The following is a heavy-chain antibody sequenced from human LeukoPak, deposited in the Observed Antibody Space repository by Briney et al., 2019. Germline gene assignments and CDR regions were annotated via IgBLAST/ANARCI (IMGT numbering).Heavy chain of an antibody. D-gene: IGHD5-24*01. V-gene: IGHV1-8*02. Sequence: ASVKVSCKASGGTFSSYAISWVRQAPGQGLEWMGWMNPNSGNTGYAQNFQGRVTMTRDTSTSTVYMELSSLRSEDTAIYYCARIRDGYNDAYDIWGQGTVVTVPS. CDR3: ARIRDGYNDAYDI. CDR2: MNPNSGNT. CDR1: GGTFSSYA. J-gene: IGHJ3*02.